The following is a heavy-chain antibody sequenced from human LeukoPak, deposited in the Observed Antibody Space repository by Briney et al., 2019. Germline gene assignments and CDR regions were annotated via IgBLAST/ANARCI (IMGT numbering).Heavy chain of an antibody. D-gene: IGHD3-22*01. J-gene: IGHJ4*02. V-gene: IGHV4-59*08. CDR2: IYYSGST. CDR1: GGSISSYY. Sequence: SETQSLTCTVSGGSISSYYWSWIRQPPGKGLEWIGYIYYSGSTNYNPSLKSRVTISVDTSKNQFSLKLSSVTAADTAVYYCAQTPYDSSGFYLDYWGQGTLVTVSS. CDR3: AQTPYDSSGFYLDY.